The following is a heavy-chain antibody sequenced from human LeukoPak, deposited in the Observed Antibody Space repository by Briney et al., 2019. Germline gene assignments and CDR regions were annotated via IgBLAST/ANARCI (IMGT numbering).Heavy chain of an antibody. J-gene: IGHJ6*02. CDR1: GFTFSSYE. CDR3: ARGGGYYGSGSLHYYYYGMDV. Sequence: GGSLRLSCAASGFTFSSYEMNWVRQAPGKGLEWVSYISSSGNTIYYADSVKGRFTISRDKAKNSLYLQMNSLRAEDTAVYYCARGGGYYGSGSLHYYYYGMDVWGQGTTVTVSS. V-gene: IGHV3-48*03. CDR2: ISSSGNTI. D-gene: IGHD3-10*01.